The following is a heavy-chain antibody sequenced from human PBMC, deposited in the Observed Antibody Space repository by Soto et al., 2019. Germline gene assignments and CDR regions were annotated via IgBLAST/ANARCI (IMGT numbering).Heavy chain of an antibody. CDR2: FSGRSGDT. CDR3: ARDSSARPNYFDS. Sequence: PGGSLRLSCVASGFSISTHALTWVRQAPGKGLEWVSSFSGRSGDTYYAASVKGRFTISGDSSKNTVILQMNNLRADDTAVYYCARDSSARPNYFDSWGQGIQVTVSS. V-gene: IGHV3-23*01. J-gene: IGHJ4*02. D-gene: IGHD6-19*01. CDR1: GFSISTHA.